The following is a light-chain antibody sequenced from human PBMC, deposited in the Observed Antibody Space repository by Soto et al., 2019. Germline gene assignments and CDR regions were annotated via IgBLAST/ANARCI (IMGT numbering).Light chain of an antibody. J-gene: IGKJ2*01. V-gene: IGKV1-39*01. CDR2: ASS. CDR1: QSIYSS. CDR3: QHSYSAPYT. Sequence: DIQMTQSPSSLSASVGDRVTITCRASQSIYSSLNWYHQKQWKAPQLLIYASSNLQSGVPSRFSGSGSATDFTLSISSLPPEDFATYYCQHSYSAPYTFGQGTKLEIK.